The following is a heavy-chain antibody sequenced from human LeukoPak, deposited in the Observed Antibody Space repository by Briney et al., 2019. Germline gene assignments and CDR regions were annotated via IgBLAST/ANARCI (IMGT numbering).Heavy chain of an antibody. D-gene: IGHD4-23*01. J-gene: IGHJ3*02. CDR3: VSMARDYGGHAFDI. CDR1: GGSISSSSYY. CDR2: IYYSGST. V-gene: IGHV4-39*01. Sequence: SETLSLTCTVSGGSISSSSYYWGWIRQPPGKGLEWLGSIYYSGSTYYNPSLKSRVTISVDTSKNQFSLKQSSVTAADTAVYYCVSMARDYGGHAFDIWGQGTMVTVSS.